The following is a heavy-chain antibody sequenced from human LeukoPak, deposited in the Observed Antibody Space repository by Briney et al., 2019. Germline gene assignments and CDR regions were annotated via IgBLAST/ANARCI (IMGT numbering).Heavy chain of an antibody. Sequence: GGPLRLSCAASGFSFSSYRMNWVRQAPGKGLEWVASISSNNGYIYYADSVKGRFTISRDNGENSLHLQMNSLRAEDAAVYYCARDLGTRKSIAFADWGQGTLVTVSS. CDR3: ARDLGTRKSIAFAD. CDR2: ISSNNGYI. V-gene: IGHV3-21*01. J-gene: IGHJ4*02. CDR1: GFSFSSYR. D-gene: IGHD6-6*01.